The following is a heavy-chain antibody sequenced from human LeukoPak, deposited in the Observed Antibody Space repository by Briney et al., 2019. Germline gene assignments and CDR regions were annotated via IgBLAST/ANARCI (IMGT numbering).Heavy chain of an antibody. CDR1: GASIAISNW. J-gene: IGHJ4*02. V-gene: IGHV4-4*02. CDR2: ISHSGST. CDR3: AQVWGY. Sequence: SETLSLTCAVSGASIAISNWWTLVRQPPEKGLEWIGEISHSGSTAYNPSLKSRVTISIDKSKNQLSLILTSVPAADTAMYYCAQVWGYWGQGTLVTVSS. D-gene: IGHD3-16*01.